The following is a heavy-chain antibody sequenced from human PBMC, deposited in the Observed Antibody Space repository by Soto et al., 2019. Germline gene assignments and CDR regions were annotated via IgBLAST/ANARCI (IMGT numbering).Heavy chain of an antibody. CDR2: INPSGGST. V-gene: IGHV1-46*01. CDR3: ARARDCSGGSCYFDRLNWFDP. J-gene: IGHJ5*02. CDR1: GYTFTSYY. D-gene: IGHD2-15*01. Sequence: QVQLVQSGAEVKKPGASVKVSCKASGYTFTSYYMHWVRQAPGQGLEWMGIINPSGGSTSYAQKFQGRVTMTRDTSTSTVYMELGSLRSEDTAVYYCARARDCSGGSCYFDRLNWFDPWGQGTLVTVSS.